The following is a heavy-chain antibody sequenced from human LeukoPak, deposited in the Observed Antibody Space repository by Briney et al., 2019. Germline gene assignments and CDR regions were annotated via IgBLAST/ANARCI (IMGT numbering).Heavy chain of an antibody. V-gene: IGHV1-8*01. CDR3: ARGSPDYYGSGRPEDY. CDR2: MNPNSGNT. Sequence: ASVKVSCKASGYTFTSYDINWVRQATGQGLEWMGWMNPNSGNTGYAQKFQGRVTMTRNTSISTAYMELSSLRSEDTAVYYCARGSPDYYGSGRPEDYWGQGTLVTVSS. CDR1: GYTFTSYD. J-gene: IGHJ4*02. D-gene: IGHD3-10*01.